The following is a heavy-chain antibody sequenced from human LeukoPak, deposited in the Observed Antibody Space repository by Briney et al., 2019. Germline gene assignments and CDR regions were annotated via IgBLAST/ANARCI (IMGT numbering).Heavy chain of an antibody. Sequence: GGSLRFSCAASGFTFSRYWMHWVRQAPGKGLVWVSRINTDGRTITYADSVKGRFTISRDNAKNTLYLQMNSLRAEDTAVYYCVRSAFLTTEFYFDYWGHGTLVTVSS. J-gene: IGHJ4*01. D-gene: IGHD4-11*01. CDR2: INTDGRTI. CDR1: GFTFSRYW. V-gene: IGHV3-74*01. CDR3: VRSAFLTTEFYFDY.